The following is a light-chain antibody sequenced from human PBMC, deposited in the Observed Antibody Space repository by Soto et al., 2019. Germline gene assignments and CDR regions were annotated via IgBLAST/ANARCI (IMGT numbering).Light chain of an antibody. J-gene: IGKJ1*01. V-gene: IGKV1-5*03. CDR1: QSISGW. CDR2: KAS. CDR3: QQSYSTPWT. Sequence: QVTQSAATLSASVGDRVTITCRASQSISGWLAWYHQKPGKAPKLLIYKASSLKSGVPSRFSVSASGTDLTINVCSLQPEDGATDDGQQSYSTPWTFGQGTKV.